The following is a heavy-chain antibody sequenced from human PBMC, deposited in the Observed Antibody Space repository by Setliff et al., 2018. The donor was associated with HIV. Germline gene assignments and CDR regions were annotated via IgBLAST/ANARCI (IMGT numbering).Heavy chain of an antibody. J-gene: IGHJ4*02. D-gene: IGHD3-16*01. CDR1: GYTFTSNF. CDR3: ARAVASKNIRGEYYFDY. V-gene: IGHV1-46*01. Sequence: ASVKVSCKASGYTFTSNFIHWVRQAPGQGLEWVGIINPSDGVTDYSEKFQGRVTVTSDTSTSTVSMDLSSLRSDDTAIYYCARAVASKNIRGEYYFDYWGQGTLVTVSS. CDR2: INPSDGVT.